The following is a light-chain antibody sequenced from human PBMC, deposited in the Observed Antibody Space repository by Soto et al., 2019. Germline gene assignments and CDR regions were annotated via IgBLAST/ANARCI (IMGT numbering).Light chain of an antibody. CDR1: QSVSSSY. V-gene: IGKV3-20*01. J-gene: IGKJ1*01. CDR2: GSS. Sequence: EIVLTQSPGTLSLSPGERATLSCRASQSVSSSYLAWYQQKPGQAPRLLIYGSSSRATGIPDRFSGSGSETDFTLTLSRLEPEDFAVYYCQQYGSSSWTFGKGTKVEIK. CDR3: QQYGSSSWT.